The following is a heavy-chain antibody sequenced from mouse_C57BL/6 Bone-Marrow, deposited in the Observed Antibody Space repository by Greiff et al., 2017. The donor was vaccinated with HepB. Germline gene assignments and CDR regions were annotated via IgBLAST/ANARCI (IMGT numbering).Heavy chain of an antibody. CDR3: ARKAMVTTTSFAY. V-gene: IGHV1-50*01. CDR1: GYTFTSYW. D-gene: IGHD2-1*01. Sequence: QVQLQQPGAELVKPGASVKLSCKASGYTFTSYWMQWVKQRPGQGLEWIGEIDPSDSYTNYNQKFKGKATLTVDTSSSTAYMQLSSLTSEDSAVYYCARKAMVTTTSFAYWGQGTLVTVSA. CDR2: IDPSDSYT. J-gene: IGHJ3*01.